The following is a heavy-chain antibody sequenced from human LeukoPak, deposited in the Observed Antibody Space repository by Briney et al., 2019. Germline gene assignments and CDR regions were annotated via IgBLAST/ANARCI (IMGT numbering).Heavy chain of an antibody. J-gene: IGHJ5*02. Sequence: SETLSLTCAVSGGSISSSNWWSWVRQPPGKGLEWIGEIYHSGSTNYNPSLKSRVTISVDKSKNQFSLKPSSVTAADTAVYYCARALRYSSSWRPSRWFDPWGQGTLVTVSS. V-gene: IGHV4-4*02. D-gene: IGHD6-13*01. CDR1: GGSISSSNW. CDR2: IYHSGST. CDR3: ARALRYSSSWRPSRWFDP.